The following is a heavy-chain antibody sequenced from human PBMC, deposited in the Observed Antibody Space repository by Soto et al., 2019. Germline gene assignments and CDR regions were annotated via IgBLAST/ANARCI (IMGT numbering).Heavy chain of an antibody. V-gene: IGHV1-8*01. CDR3: ARGDYDFWSGYYKNNWFDP. D-gene: IGHD3-3*01. CDR2: MNPNSGNT. CDR1: GYTFTRYD. J-gene: IGHJ5*02. Sequence: ASLKVYCKSSGYTFTRYDINWVRQATGQGLEWMGWMNPNSGNTGYAQKFQGRVTMTRNTSISTAYMELSSLRSEDTAVYYCARGDYDFWSGYYKNNWFDPWGQGTQVTVSS.